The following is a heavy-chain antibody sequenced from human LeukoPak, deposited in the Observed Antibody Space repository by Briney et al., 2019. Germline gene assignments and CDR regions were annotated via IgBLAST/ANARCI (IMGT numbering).Heavy chain of an antibody. Sequence: KPSETLSLTCPVSGSSISSGYYWGWIRQPPGKGLEWIGSIYHSGSTYYNPSLKSRVTISVDTSKNQFSLKLSSVTAADTAVYYCARDRRFIDYWGQGTLVTVSS. D-gene: IGHD3-16*02. CDR3: ARDRRFIDY. CDR1: GSSISSGYY. CDR2: IYHSGST. V-gene: IGHV4-38-2*02. J-gene: IGHJ4*02.